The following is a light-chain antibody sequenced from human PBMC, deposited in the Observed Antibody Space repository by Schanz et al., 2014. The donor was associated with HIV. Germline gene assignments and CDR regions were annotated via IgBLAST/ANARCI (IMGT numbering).Light chain of an antibody. CDR2: DVN. Sequence: QSALTQPPSASGSPGQSVTISCTGTSSDVGGYNHVPWYQQHPGKAPKLMIYDVNNRPSGVSNRFSGSKSGNTASLTISGLQAEDEADYYCGSYTSSSTHVFGTGTKLTVL. CDR1: SSDVGGYNH. V-gene: IGLV2-14*03. CDR3: GSYTSSSTHV. J-gene: IGLJ1*01.